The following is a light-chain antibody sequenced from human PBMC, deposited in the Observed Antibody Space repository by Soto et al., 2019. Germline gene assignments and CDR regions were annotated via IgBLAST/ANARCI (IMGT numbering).Light chain of an antibody. CDR1: QSVSNNY. J-gene: IGKJ1*01. Sequence: EIVLTQSPGTLSLSRGERATLSCRASQSVSNNYLAWYQQKPGQAPRLLIYGASNSATGIPDRFSGSGSGTDFPLTISRLEPEDFPVYYCQQYGSSGTFGQGTKVDIK. CDR3: QQYGSSGT. CDR2: GAS. V-gene: IGKV3-20*01.